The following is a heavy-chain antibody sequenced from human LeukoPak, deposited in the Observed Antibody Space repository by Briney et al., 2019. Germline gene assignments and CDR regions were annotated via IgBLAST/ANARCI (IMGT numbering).Heavy chain of an antibody. J-gene: IGHJ5*02. CDR3: ATGVQRILEWLRFDP. CDR1: GYTLTELS. Sequence: GAPVKVSCKVSGYTLTELSMNWVRQAPGKGLGGMGGFDPEDGETIYAQKFQGRVTLTEDTSTDTAYMELSSLRSEDTAVYYCATGVQRILEWLRFDPWGQGTLVTVSS. CDR2: FDPEDGET. D-gene: IGHD3-3*01. V-gene: IGHV1-24*01.